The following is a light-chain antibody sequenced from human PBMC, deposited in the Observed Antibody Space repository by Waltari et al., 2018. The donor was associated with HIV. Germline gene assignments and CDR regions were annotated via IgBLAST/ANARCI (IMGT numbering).Light chain of an antibody. CDR1: SSDVGGYNY. Sequence: QSALTQPASVSGSPGPSITLSCTGTSSDVGGYNYVSWYQQHPGKAPKLMIYDVSNRPSGVSNRFSGSKSGNTASLTISGLQAEDEADYYCSSYTSSSIVVFGGGTKLTVL. CDR3: SSYTSSSIVV. CDR2: DVS. V-gene: IGLV2-14*03. J-gene: IGLJ2*01.